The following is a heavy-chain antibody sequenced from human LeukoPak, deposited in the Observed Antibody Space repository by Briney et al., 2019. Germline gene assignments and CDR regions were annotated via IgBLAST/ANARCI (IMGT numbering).Heavy chain of an antibody. Sequence: ASVKVSCKASGNSLIDSYIYWVRQAPGQGFGWMGWINPDSGGTEYAHKFQGRVTLTRDTSIDTVYMELKNLTSDDTAVYFCAKDGDGYNAWFDSWAQGTQVIV. CDR3: AKDGDGYNAWFDS. CDR2: INPDSGGT. V-gene: IGHV1-2*02. CDR1: GNSLIDSY. D-gene: IGHD5-24*01. J-gene: IGHJ5*01.